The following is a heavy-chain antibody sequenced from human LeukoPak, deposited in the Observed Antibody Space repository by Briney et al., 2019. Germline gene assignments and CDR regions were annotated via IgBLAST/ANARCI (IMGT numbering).Heavy chain of an antibody. J-gene: IGHJ4*02. CDR1: RGSISSYY. D-gene: IGHD4-17*01. V-gene: IGHV4-59*08. CDR2: IYYSGST. CDR3: ARHDYGDYMIDY. Sequence: SETLSRTCTVSRGSISSYYWSWIRQPPGKGLEWIGYIYYSGSTNYNPSLKSRVTISVDTSKNQFSLKLSSVTAADTAVYYCARHDYGDYMIDYWGQGTLVTVSS.